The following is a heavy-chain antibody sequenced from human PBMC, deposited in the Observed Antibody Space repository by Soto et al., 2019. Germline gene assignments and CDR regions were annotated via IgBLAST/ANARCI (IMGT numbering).Heavy chain of an antibody. D-gene: IGHD6-19*01. CDR1: GFTFSSYW. CDR3: ARDISGWSVFPSAYFDY. V-gene: IGHV3-7*01. J-gene: IGHJ4*02. CDR2: IKQDGSEK. Sequence: PGGSLGLSCAASGFTFSSYWMSWVRQAPGKGLEWVANIKQDGSEKYYVDSVKGRFTISRDNAKNSLYLQMNSLRAEDTAVYYCARDISGWSVFPSAYFDYWGQGTLVTVSS.